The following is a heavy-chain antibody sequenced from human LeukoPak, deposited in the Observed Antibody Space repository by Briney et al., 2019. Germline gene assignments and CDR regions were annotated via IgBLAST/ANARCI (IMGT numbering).Heavy chain of an antibody. J-gene: IGHJ5*02. CDR3: ARIGCSSTSCYGNSVDP. V-gene: IGHV1-18*01. CDR2: ISAYNGNT. D-gene: IGHD2-2*01. CDR1: GYTFTNYG. Sequence: GASVKVSCKASGYTFTNYGINWVRQAPGQGLEWMGWISAYNGNTLYEQKFQGRVTMTTDTSTSTAYMELRSLRSDDTAVYYCARIGCSSTSCYGNSVDPWGQGTLVTVSS.